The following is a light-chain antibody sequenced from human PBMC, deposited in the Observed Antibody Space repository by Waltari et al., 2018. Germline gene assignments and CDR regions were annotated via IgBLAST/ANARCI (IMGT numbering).Light chain of an antibody. J-gene: IGLJ3*02. CDR1: SSNTRNSY. Sequence: QSVLTQPPSVSAAPRQKVPTSCSGTSSNTRNSYLTWYQQLPGTAPKLLIYYNNKRPSAIPDLFSGSKSGTSATLGITGLQTWDEADYYCGTWDNNLNAWVFGGGTKLTVL. V-gene: IGLV1-51*01. CDR2: YNN. CDR3: GTWDNNLNAWV.